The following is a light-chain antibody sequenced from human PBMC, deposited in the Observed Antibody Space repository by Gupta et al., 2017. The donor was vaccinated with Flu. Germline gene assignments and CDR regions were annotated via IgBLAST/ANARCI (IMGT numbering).Light chain of an antibody. J-gene: IGLJ3*02. CDR1: SSDVGTYDH. V-gene: IGLV2-14*01. CDR3: NSYTTSRTGV. CDR2: EVN. Sequence: FALTQPASVSGSPGPSITISYTGTSSDVGTYDHVSWYQQHPAKGPRLMIFEVNNRPSGLSDRFSGSKSGNTASLTISGLQAEDEANYYCNSYTTSRTGVFGGGTKVTV.